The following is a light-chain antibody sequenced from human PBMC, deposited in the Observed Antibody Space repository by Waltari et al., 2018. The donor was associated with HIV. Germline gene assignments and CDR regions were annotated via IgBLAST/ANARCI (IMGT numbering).Light chain of an antibody. V-gene: IGLV6-57*01. J-gene: IGLJ3*02. CDR3: QSFDSTNQV. CDR2: EDK. CDR1: SGNIASDY. Sequence: FMLTQPHSVSESPGKTVTISCTRSSGNIASDYVQWYQQRPGRSPTTVIYEDKHRPSGVPDRSSGSIDSSSNSASLTISGLKTEDEADYYCQSFDSTNQVFGGGTKLTVL.